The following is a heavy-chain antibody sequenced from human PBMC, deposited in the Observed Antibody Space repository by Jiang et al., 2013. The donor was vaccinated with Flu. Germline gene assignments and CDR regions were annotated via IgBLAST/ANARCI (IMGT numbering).Heavy chain of an antibody. V-gene: IGHV3-30*03. CDR2: ISYDGSDK. Sequence: QLLESGGGVVQPGRSLRLSCAVSGFTFSSYGMQWVRQAPGKGLECVAIISYDGSDKYHADSVKGRFTISRDNSKNTLYLQMNSLRAEDTAVYYCARDRIAAAGDGGYFDYWGQGTLVTVSS. CDR1: GFTFSSYG. J-gene: IGHJ4*02. CDR3: ARDRIAAAGDGGYFDY. D-gene: IGHD6-13*01.